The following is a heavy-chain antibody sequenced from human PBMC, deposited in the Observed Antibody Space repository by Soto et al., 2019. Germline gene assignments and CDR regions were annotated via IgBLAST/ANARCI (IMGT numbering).Heavy chain of an antibody. J-gene: IGHJ4*02. CDR3: ARVVGATNTLHN. CDR1: GFPFSGHW. V-gene: IGHV3-7*01. Sequence: EVQLVESGGGLVQPGGSLRLSCVASGFPFSGHWMSWVRQAPGKGLEWVVNIKQDGSEEHYVDSVKGRFTVSRDNAKNSLHLQMNSLRAEDTAVYYCARVVGATNTLHNWGQGTLVTVSS. D-gene: IGHD1-26*01. CDR2: IKQDGSEE.